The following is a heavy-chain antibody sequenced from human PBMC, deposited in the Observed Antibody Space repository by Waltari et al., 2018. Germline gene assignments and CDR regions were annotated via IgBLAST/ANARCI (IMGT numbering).Heavy chain of an antibody. V-gene: IGHV3-7*01. Sequence: EVQLVESGGGLVQPGGSLRLSCAASGFTFSSYWMSWVRQAPGKGLEWVANIKQDGSEKYYVDSVKGRFTISRDNAKNSLYLQMNSLRAEDTAVYYCAREQWLALQDAFDIWGQGTMVTVSS. J-gene: IGHJ3*02. D-gene: IGHD6-19*01. CDR3: AREQWLALQDAFDI. CDR2: IKQDGSEK. CDR1: GFTFSSYW.